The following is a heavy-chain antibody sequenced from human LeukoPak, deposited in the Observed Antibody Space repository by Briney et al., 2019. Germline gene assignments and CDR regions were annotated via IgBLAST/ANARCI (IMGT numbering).Heavy chain of an antibody. Sequence: SETLSLTCAVYGGSFSGYYWSWIRQHPGKGLEWIGYIYYSGSTYYNPSLKSRVTISVDTSKNQFSLKLSSVTAADTAVYYCARGARRGYSYEGDFDYWGQGTLVTVSS. CDR3: ARGARRGYSYEGDFDY. CDR1: GGSFSGYY. J-gene: IGHJ4*02. CDR2: IYYSGST. V-gene: IGHV4-31*11. D-gene: IGHD5-18*01.